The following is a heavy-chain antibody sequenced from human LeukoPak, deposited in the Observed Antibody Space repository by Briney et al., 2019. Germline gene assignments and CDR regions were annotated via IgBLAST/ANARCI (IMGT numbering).Heavy chain of an antibody. CDR1: GFTFGSYA. CDR3: AKDSLRTSFSVS. Sequence: GGSLRLSCAASGFTFGSYAMSWVRQAPGKGLEWVSAIGGGGDSTYYADSVRGRFTFSRDSSKNTLYLQMNSLRAEDTAVYYCAKDSLRTSFSVSWGQGILVTVSS. J-gene: IGHJ4*02. V-gene: IGHV3-23*01. D-gene: IGHD3-16*02. CDR2: IGGGGDST.